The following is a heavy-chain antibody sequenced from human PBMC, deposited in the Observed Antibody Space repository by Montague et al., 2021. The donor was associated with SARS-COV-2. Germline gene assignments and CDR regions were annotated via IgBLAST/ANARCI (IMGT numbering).Heavy chain of an antibody. CDR3: ARGGGNILTNYYYYYLDV. Sequence: TLSLTCAVYGGSFSGWYWSWVRQPPGKELEWIGEINRRGNTIYNPSLKRRVTISEDTSKSQFSLKLSSVTAADTAAYYCARGGGNILTNYYYYYLDVWGTGTTVTVSS. CDR2: INRRGNT. CDR1: GGSFSGWY. D-gene: IGHD4-23*01. J-gene: IGHJ6*03. V-gene: IGHV4-34*01.